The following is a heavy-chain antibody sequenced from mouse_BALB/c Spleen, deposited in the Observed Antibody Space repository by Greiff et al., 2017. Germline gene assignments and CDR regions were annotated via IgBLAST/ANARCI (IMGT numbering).Heavy chain of an antibody. D-gene: IGHD2-3*01. CDR2: ISSGGSYT. Sequence: DVMLVESGGDLVKPGGSLKLSCAASGFTFSSYGMSWVRQTPDKRLEWVATISSGGSYTYYPDSVKGRFTISRDNAKNTLYLQMSSLKSEDTAMYYCAREKFYDGYYDYYAMDYWGQGTSVTVSS. V-gene: IGHV5-6*02. J-gene: IGHJ4*01. CDR3: AREKFYDGYYDYYAMDY. CDR1: GFTFSSYG.